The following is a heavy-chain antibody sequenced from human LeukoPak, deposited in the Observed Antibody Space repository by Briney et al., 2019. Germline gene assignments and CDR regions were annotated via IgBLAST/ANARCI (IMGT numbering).Heavy chain of an antibody. CDR2: ISGYNGNT. J-gene: IGHJ6*03. D-gene: IGHD5-18*01. V-gene: IGHV1-18*01. CDR3: ARGFRGYSYGYDYYYMDV. CDR1: GYTFTSDG. Sequence: ASVKVSCKASGYTFTSDGISWVRQAPGQGLEWMGWISGYNGNTNYAQKLQGRVTMTTDTSTSTAYMELRSLRSDDTAVYYCARGFRGYSYGYDYYYMDVWGKGTTVTVSS.